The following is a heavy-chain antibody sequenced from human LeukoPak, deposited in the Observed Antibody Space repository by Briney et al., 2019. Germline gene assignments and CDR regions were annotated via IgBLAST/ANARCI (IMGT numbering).Heavy chain of an antibody. CDR1: GGSISSYY. D-gene: IGHD5-12*01. CDR3: ARDGGYVPYYYGIDV. CDR2: IYYSGST. V-gene: IGHV4-59*01. J-gene: IGHJ6*02. Sequence: PSETLSLTCTVSGGSISSYYWSWIRQPPGKGLEWIGYIYYSGSTNYNPSLKSRVTISVDTSKNQFSLKLSSVTAADTAVYYCARDGGYVPYYYGIDVWGQGTTVTVSS.